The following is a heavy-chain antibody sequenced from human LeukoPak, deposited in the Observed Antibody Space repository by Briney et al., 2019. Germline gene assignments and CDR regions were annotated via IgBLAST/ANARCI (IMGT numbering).Heavy chain of an antibody. V-gene: IGHV1-69*05. CDR3: ARERGGITMIVVATYYFDY. CDR2: IIPIFGTA. CDR1: GGTFSSYA. Sequence: ASVKVSCKASGGTFSSYAISWVRQAPGQGLEWMGRIIPIFGTANYAQKFQGRVTITTDEYTSTAYMELSSLRSEDTAVYYCARERGGITMIVVATYYFDYWGQGTLVTVSS. D-gene: IGHD3-22*01. J-gene: IGHJ4*02.